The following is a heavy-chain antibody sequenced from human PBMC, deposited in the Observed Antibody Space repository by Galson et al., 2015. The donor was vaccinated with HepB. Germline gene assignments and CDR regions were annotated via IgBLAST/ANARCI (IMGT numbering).Heavy chain of an antibody. CDR2: TYYRSKWYN. CDR3: ARDLSSTSNYYYYYMDV. Sequence: CAISGDSVSSNSAAWNWIRQSPSRGLEWLGRTYYRSKWYNDYAVSVKSRITINPDTSKNQFSLQLNSVTPEDTAVYYCARDLSSTSNYYYYYMDVWGKGTTVTVSS. D-gene: IGHD2/OR15-2a*01. V-gene: IGHV6-1*01. CDR1: GDSVSSNSAA. J-gene: IGHJ6*03.